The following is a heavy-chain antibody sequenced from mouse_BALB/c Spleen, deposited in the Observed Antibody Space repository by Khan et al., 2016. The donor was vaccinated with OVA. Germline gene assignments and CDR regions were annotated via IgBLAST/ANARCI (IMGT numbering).Heavy chain of an antibody. V-gene: IGHV2-6-7*01. J-gene: IGHJ4*01. CDR3: AREIYYDDAYYYAMDY. D-gene: IGHD2-4*01. CDR2: LWGDGST. CDR1: GFSLTGYG. Sequence: VQLQESGPGLVAPSQSLPITCTVSGFSLTGYGVNWVRQPPGKGLEWLGMLWGDGSTDYNSALKSRLSISKDNSKSQVFLKMNSLHTDDTARYYCAREIYYDDAYYYAMDYWGQGTSVTVSS.